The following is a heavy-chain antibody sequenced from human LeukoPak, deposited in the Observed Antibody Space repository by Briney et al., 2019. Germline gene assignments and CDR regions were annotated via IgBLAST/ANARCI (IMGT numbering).Heavy chain of an antibody. D-gene: IGHD2-21*02. Sequence: SETLSLTCSVSGGSITSSRYYWGWIRQSPGGGLEWIGTIYYSGSTYYNPSLRSRVTTSADTSKNQFSLNLSPVTAADTAVYYCARHVSSDLRIVVVTSDWYFDLWGRGTLVTVSS. CDR3: ARHVSSDLRIVVVTSDWYFDL. V-gene: IGHV4-39*01. CDR2: IYYSGST. J-gene: IGHJ2*01. CDR1: GGSITSSRYY.